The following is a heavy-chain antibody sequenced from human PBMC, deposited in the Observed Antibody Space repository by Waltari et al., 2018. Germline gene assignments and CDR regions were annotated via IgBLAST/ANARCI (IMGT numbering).Heavy chain of an antibody. V-gene: IGHV1-69*05. CDR2: IIPIFGTA. CDR3: ARALHSGWRGDYYYYMDV. J-gene: IGHJ6*03. D-gene: IGHD6-19*01. CDR1: GGTFSSYA. Sequence: QVQLVQSGAEVKKPGSSVKVSCKASGGTFSSYAISWVRQAPGQGLEWMGGIIPIFGTANYAQKFQGRVTMTTDESTSTAYRELSSLRSEDTAVYYCARALHSGWRGDYYYYMDVWGKGTTVTVSS.